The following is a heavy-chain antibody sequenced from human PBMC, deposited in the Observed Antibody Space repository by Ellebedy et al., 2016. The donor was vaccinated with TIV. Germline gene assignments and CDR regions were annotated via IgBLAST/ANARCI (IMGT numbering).Heavy chain of an antibody. CDR2: TRNKANSYTT. Sequence: PGGSLRLSCAASGFTFSDHYMDWVRQAPGKGLEWVGRTRNKANSYTTEYAASVKGRFTISRDDSKNSLYLQMNSLKTEDTAVYYCARAYSSGWGFDYWGQGTLVTVSS. CDR3: ARAYSSGWGFDY. V-gene: IGHV3-72*01. CDR1: GFTFSDHY. D-gene: IGHD6-19*01. J-gene: IGHJ4*02.